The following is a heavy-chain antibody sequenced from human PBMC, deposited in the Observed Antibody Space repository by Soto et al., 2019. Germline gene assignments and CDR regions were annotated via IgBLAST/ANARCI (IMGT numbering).Heavy chain of an antibody. CDR3: AREFSGYDNNWFDP. J-gene: IGHJ5*02. CDR1: GGTFSSNG. V-gene: IGHV1-69*01. CDR2: IIPMFGTT. Sequence: QVQLVQSGAEVKKPGSSAKVSCKASGGTFSSNGISWIRQAPGQGLEWMGGIIPMFGTTSYAQKFQGRVTIVADESTRTVYMELTSLTSEDTAIYYCAREFSGYDNNWFDPWGQGALVTVSS. D-gene: IGHD5-12*01.